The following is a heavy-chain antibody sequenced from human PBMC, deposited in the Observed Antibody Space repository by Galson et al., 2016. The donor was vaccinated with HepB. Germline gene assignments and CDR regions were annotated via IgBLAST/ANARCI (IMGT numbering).Heavy chain of an antibody. CDR3: ARGRHYDSSGYYWRWFDP. J-gene: IGHJ5*02. CDR2: MNPNSGNT. V-gene: IGHV1-8*01. Sequence: SVKVSCKASGYTFTSYDINWVRQATGQGLEWMGWMNPNSGNTGYAQKFKGRVTVTRNTSISTAYMELSSLRSEDTAVYYCARGRHYDSSGYYWRWFDPWGQGTLVTVSS. D-gene: IGHD3-22*01. CDR1: GYTFTSYD.